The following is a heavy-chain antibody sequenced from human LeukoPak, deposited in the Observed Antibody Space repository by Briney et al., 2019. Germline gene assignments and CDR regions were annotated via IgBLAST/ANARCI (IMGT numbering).Heavy chain of an antibody. Sequence: GASVKVSCKASGGTFSSYAISWVRQAPGQGLEWMGRIIPILGIANYAQKFQGRVTITADKSTSTAYMELSSLRSEDTAVYYCARSGDYYDSSGYYYLDYWGQGTPVTVSS. CDR3: ARSGDYYDSSGYYYLDY. J-gene: IGHJ4*02. CDR2: IIPILGIA. D-gene: IGHD3-22*01. CDR1: GGTFSSYA. V-gene: IGHV1-69*04.